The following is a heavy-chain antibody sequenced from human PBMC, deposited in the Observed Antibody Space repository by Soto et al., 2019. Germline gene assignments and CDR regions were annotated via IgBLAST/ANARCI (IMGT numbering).Heavy chain of an antibody. V-gene: IGHV4-59*12. Sequence: PSETLSLTCTVSGGSISTYYWSWIRQPPGKGLEWIGYIYYSGSTNYNPSLKSRVTISVDTSKNQFSLKLNSMTAADTAVYYCARDLGTGYPSWFDPWGQGALVTVS. CDR2: IYYSGST. J-gene: IGHJ5*02. CDR1: GGSISTYY. CDR3: ARDLGTGYPSWFDP. D-gene: IGHD3-9*01.